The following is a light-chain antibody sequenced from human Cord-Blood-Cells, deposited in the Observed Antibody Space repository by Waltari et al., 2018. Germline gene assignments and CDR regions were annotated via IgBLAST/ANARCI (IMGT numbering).Light chain of an antibody. Sequence: DIQMTQSPSSVSASVGDRVTLTCRESQGISSLLAWYQQQPGKSPKLLISDASSLQSGVPSRFSGSGSGTVVTLTISSLQPEDFATYYYQQANSYPITFGQGTRLEIK. CDR2: DAS. V-gene: IGKV1-12*01. CDR3: QQANSYPIT. CDR1: QGISSL. J-gene: IGKJ5*01.